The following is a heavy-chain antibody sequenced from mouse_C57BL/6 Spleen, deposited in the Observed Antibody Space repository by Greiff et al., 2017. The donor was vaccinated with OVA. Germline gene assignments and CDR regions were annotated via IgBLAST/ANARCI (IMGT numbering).Heavy chain of an antibody. D-gene: IGHD4-1*01. Sequence: EVQLVESGGGLVKPGGSLKLSCAASGFTFSSYAMSWVRQTPEKRLEWVATISDGGSYTYYPDNVKGRFTISRDNAKNNLYLQMSHLKSEDTAMYYCAREEKLAFFDYWGQGTTLTVSS. CDR1: GFTFSSYA. CDR2: ISDGGSYT. V-gene: IGHV5-4*01. CDR3: AREEKLAFFDY. J-gene: IGHJ2*01.